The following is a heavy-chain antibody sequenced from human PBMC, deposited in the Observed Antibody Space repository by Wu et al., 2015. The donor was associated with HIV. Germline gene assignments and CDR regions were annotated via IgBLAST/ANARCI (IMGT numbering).Heavy chain of an antibody. D-gene: IGHD6-25*01. CDR2: INPKSGGT. CDR3: ARSHKRLQLRYQGNFDY. V-gene: IGHV1-2*02. Sequence: QVQLVQSGAEVKKPGASVKVSCKASGYIFTDYYIYWVRQAPGQGLEWMGWINPKSGGTNYAQDFQGRLTMTRDTSITTVYMELKRLTSEDTAMYFCARSHKRLQLRYQGNFDYWGQGTVVTVSS. CDR1: GYIFTDYY. J-gene: IGHJ4*02.